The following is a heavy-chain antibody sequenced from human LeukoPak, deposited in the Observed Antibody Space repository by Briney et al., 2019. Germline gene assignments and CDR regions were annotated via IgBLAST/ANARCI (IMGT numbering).Heavy chain of an antibody. V-gene: IGHV1-69*13. J-gene: IGHJ4*02. CDR2: IIPVLGTA. Sequence: ASVKVSCKASGGTFSSYAISWVRQAPGQGLEWMGGIIPVLGTANYAQKFQGRVTITADESTSTAYMELSSLRSEDTAVYYCAGDSSGYLPFDYWGQGTLVTVSS. D-gene: IGHD3-22*01. CDR3: AGDSSGYLPFDY. CDR1: GGTFSSYA.